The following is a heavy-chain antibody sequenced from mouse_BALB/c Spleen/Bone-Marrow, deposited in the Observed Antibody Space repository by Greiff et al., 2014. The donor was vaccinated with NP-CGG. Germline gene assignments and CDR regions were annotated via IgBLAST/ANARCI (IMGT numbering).Heavy chain of an antibody. Sequence: EVNLVESGGGLVKPGGSLKLSCAASGFTFSSYAMPWVRQSPEKRLEWVAEISSGGSYTYYPDTVTGRFTISRDNAKNTLYLEMSSLRSEDTAMYYCAREGLRRRAAMDYWGQGTSVTVSS. D-gene: IGHD2-4*01. V-gene: IGHV5-9-4*01. CDR3: AREGLRRRAAMDY. CDR2: ISSGGSYT. CDR1: GFTFSSYA. J-gene: IGHJ4*01.